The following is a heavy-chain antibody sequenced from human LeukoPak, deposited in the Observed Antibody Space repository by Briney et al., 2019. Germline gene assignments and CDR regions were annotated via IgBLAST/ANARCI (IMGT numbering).Heavy chain of an antibody. CDR2: IRRGANSYTT. J-gene: IGHJ3*02. Sequence: GGSLRLSCAASGFTFSDYILDWVRQAPGKGLEWVGRIRRGANSYTTEYAASVKGRFTISRDDSKNSLYLHMNSLKTEDTAVYHCSRDGGEGGNSAFDIWGQGKIVTVSS. CDR1: GFTFSDYI. D-gene: IGHD3-16*01. V-gene: IGHV3-72*01. CDR3: SRDGGEGGNSAFDI.